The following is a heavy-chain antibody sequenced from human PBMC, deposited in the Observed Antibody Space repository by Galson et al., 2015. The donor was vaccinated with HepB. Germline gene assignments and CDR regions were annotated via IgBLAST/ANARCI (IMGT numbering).Heavy chain of an antibody. D-gene: IGHD6-13*01. CDR2: ISGSGGST. V-gene: IGHV3-23*01. J-gene: IGHJ4*02. CDR1: GFTFSSYA. Sequence: SLRLSCAASGFTFSSYAMSWVRQAPGKGLEWVSAISGSGGSTYYADSVKGRFTISRDNSKNTLYLQMNSLRAEDTAVYYCAKAPTYSSSYRLVYWGQGTLVTVSS. CDR3: AKAPTYSSSYRLVY.